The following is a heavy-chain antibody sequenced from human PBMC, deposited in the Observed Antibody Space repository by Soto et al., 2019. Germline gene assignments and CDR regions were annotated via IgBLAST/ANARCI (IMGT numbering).Heavy chain of an antibody. CDR2: IFPGDSET. Sequence: GESLKIPCKGSGYRFTNYWIGWVRLLPGNSLEWMGIIFPGDSETRYRPSFQGHVTISADKPISTAYLQWSSLKASDTAMYYCARQNDSGVDVWGQGATVTVSS. V-gene: IGHV5-51*01. J-gene: IGHJ6*01. D-gene: IGHD1-1*01. CDR3: ARQNDSGVDV. CDR1: GYRFTNYW.